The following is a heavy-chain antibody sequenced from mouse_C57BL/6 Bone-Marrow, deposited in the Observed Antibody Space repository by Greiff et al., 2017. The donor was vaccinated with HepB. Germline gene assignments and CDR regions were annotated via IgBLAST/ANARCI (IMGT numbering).Heavy chain of an antibody. CDR2: IYPGSGST. CDR1: GYTFTSYW. V-gene: IGHV1-55*01. Sequence: QVQLQQPGAELVKPGASVKMSCKASGYTFTSYWITWVKQRPGQGLEWIGDIYPGSGSTNYNEKFKSKATLTVDTPSSTAYMQLSSLTSEDSAVYYCARLLPWVAYWGQGTLVTVSA. D-gene: IGHD1-1*01. CDR3: ARLLPWVAY. J-gene: IGHJ3*01.